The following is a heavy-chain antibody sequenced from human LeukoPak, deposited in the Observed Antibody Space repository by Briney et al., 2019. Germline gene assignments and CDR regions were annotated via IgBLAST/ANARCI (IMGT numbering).Heavy chain of an antibody. CDR3: ARDPLKGFDY. Sequence: GGSLRLSCAASGFTFSSYSMNWVRQAPGKGLEWVSSISSSSSYIYYADSVKGRFAISRDNAKNSLYLQMNSLRAEDTAVYYCARDPLKGFDYWGQGTLVTVSS. CDR1: GFTFSSYS. CDR2: ISSSSSYI. V-gene: IGHV3-21*01. J-gene: IGHJ4*02.